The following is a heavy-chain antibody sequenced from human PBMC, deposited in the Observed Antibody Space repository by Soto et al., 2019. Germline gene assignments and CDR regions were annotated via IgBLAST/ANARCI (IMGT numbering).Heavy chain of an antibody. CDR2: IYSGGST. CDR1: GFTVSSNY. D-gene: IGHD5-18*01. Sequence: GGSLRLSCAASGFTVSSNYMSWVRQAPGKGLEWVSVIYSGGSTYYADSVKGRFTISRDNSKNTLYLQMNSLRAEDTAVYYCARCELWGPYGMDVWGQGTTVTVSS. CDR3: ARCELWGPYGMDV. V-gene: IGHV3-53*01. J-gene: IGHJ6*02.